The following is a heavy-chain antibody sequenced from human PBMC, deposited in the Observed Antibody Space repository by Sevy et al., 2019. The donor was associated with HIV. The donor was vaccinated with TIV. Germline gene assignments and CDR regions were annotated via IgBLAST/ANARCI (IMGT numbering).Heavy chain of an antibody. J-gene: IGHJ3*02. CDR1: GGSFSGYY. V-gene: IGHV4-34*01. CDR3: ARHCSSSSCSHAFDI. CDR2: INHSGST. D-gene: IGHD2-2*01. Sequence: SETLSLTCAVYGGSFSGYYWSWIRQPPGKGLEWVGEINHSGSTNYNPSLKSRVTISVDTSNNQFSLKLSSVTAADTAVYYCARHCSSSSCSHAFDIWGQRTMVTVS.